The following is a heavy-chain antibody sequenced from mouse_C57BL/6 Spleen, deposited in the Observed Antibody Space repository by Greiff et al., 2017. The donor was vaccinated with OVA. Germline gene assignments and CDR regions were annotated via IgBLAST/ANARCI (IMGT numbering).Heavy chain of an antibody. CDR2: IDPETGGT. J-gene: IGHJ2*01. V-gene: IGHV1-15*01. Sequence: VQLQESGAALVRPGASVTLSCKASGYTFTDYEMHWVKQTPVHGLEWIGAIDPETGGTAYNQKFKGKAILTADKSSSTAYMELRSLTPEDSAVYYCTRGSFDYWGQGTTLTVSS. CDR3: TRGSFDY. CDR1: GYTFTDYE.